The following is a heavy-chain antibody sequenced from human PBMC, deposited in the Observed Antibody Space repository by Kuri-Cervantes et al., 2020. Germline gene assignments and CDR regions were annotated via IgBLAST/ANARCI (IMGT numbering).Heavy chain of an antibody. CDR3: ARTYCSGGSCYDHFDY. V-gene: IGHV3-11*01. CDR2: ISSSGSTI. Sequence: GGSLRLSCAASGFTFSNAWMSWVRQAPGKGLEWVSYISSSGSTIYYADSVKGRFTISRDNAKNSLYLQMNSLRAEDTAVYHCARTYCSGGSCYDHFDYWGQGTLGTVSS. D-gene: IGHD2-15*01. J-gene: IGHJ4*02. CDR1: GFTFSNAW.